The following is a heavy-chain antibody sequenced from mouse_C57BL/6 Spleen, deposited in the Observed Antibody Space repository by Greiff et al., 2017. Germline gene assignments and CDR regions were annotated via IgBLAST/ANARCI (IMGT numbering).Heavy chain of an antibody. CDR1: GYAFSSSW. Sequence: QVQLQQSGPELVKPGASVKISCKASGYAFSSSWMNWVKQRPGQGLEWIGRIYPGDGDTNYNGKFKGKATLTADKSSSTAYMQLISLTSEDSAVYYCARLRSSGYFYAMDYWGQGTSVTVSS. CDR3: ARLRSSGYFYAMDY. D-gene: IGHD3-2*02. J-gene: IGHJ4*01. CDR2: IYPGDGDT. V-gene: IGHV1-82*01.